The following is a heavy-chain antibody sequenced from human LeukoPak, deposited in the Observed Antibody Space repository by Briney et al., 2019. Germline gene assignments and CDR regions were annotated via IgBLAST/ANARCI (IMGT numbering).Heavy chain of an antibody. CDR2: INHSGST. Sequence: PSETLSLTCAVYGGSLSGYYWSWLRQPPGKGLEWIGEINHSGSTNYNPSLKSRVTISVDTSKNQFSLKLSSVTAADTAVYYCARGRPYYYGSGSYSPLFDYWGQGTLVTVSS. CDR1: GGSLSGYY. J-gene: IGHJ4*02. V-gene: IGHV4-34*01. D-gene: IGHD3-10*01. CDR3: ARGRPYYYGSGSYSPLFDY.